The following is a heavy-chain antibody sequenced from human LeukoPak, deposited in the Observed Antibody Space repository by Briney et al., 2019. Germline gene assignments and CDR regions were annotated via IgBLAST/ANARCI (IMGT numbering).Heavy chain of an antibody. CDR3: ARGDYGSGSIYYYYYMDV. CDR2: IKQDGSEK. J-gene: IGHJ6*03. CDR1: GFTFSSYW. V-gene: IGHV3-7*01. Sequence: GGSLRLSCAASGFTFSSYWMSWVRQAPGKGLEWVANIKQDGSEKYYVDSVKGRFTISRDNAENSLYLQMNSLRAEDTAVYYCARGDYGSGSIYYYYYMDVWGKGTTVTVSS. D-gene: IGHD3-10*01.